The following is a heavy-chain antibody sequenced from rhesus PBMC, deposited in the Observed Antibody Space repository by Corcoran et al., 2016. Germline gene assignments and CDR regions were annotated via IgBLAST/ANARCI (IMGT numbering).Heavy chain of an antibody. CDR2: IYGSGSGT. J-gene: IGHJ2*01. D-gene: IGHD1-1*01. V-gene: IGHV4-169*02. CDR1: GGSISSSY. Sequence: QLQLQESGPGLVKPSETLSVTCAVSGGSISSSYWSWIRQAPGKGLEWIGYIYGSGSGTDDNPSLKSRVTLSVDTSKNQLSLKLSSVTAADTAVYYCASGNRWYFDLWGPGTPITISS. CDR3: ASGNRWYFDL.